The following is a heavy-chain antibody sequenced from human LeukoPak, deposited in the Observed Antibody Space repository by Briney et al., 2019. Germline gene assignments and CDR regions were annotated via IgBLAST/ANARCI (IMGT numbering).Heavy chain of an antibody. Sequence: ASVKVSCKASGYTFTSYGISWVRQAPGQGLEWMGWISAYNGNTNYAQKLQGRVTMTTDTSTSTAYMELRSLRSEETAVHYCARDRYDFWSCYYLYYYYGMDVWGQGTTVTVSS. CDR1: GYTFTSYG. CDR2: ISAYNGNT. D-gene: IGHD3-3*01. CDR3: ARDRYDFWSCYYLYYYYGMDV. V-gene: IGHV1-18*01. J-gene: IGHJ6*02.